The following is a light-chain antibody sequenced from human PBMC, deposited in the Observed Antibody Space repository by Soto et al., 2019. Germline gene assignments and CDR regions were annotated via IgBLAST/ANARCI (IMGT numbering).Light chain of an antibody. CDR2: GAS. J-gene: IGKJ1*01. V-gene: IGKV3D-15*01. CDR1: QSVSSSY. Sequence: EIVLTQSPATLSLSPGERATLSCRASQSVSSSYLAWYQQKPGQAPRLLIFGASTRATGIPARFSGSGSGTEFTLTISSLQAEDVAVYYCQQYNNWPHTFGQGTKVDIK. CDR3: QQYNNWPHT.